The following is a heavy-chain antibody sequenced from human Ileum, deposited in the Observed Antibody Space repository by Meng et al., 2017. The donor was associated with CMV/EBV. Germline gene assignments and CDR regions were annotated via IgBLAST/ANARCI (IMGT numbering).Heavy chain of an antibody. D-gene: IGHD3-10*01. V-gene: IGHV4-4*07. CDR3: GRAGARGVPVDI. CDR2: LRTSGTT. Sequence: QMQLQESGPGLVKPSEPLSLPCAVSGGSISGYHWTWIRKPAGKGLEWIGRLRTSGTTDHNPSLMSRVTLSIDTSKNQFSLKLTSVTAADTAVYYCGRAGARGVPVDIWGQGTLVTVSS. CDR1: GGSISGYH. J-gene: IGHJ4*02.